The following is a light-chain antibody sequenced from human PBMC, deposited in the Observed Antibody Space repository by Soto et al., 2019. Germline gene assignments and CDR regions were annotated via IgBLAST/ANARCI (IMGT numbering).Light chain of an antibody. CDR1: LSVSGSY. CDR2: GAF. J-gene: IGKJ1*01. CDR3: QQYGSSPRT. V-gene: IGKV3-20*01. Sequence: EIVLTQSAGTLSLSPGERSTLSCSSSLSVSGSYLAWYQQKPGQAPRLLIYGAFKRATGIPDRFSGSGSGTDFTLTISRMEPEDFAVYCCQQYGSSPRTFGQGTKVDI.